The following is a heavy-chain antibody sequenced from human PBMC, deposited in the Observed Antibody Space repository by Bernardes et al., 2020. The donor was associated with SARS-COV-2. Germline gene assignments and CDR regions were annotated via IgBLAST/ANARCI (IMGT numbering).Heavy chain of an antibody. Sequence: GGVLRPSRAAPGFPLSIFSITWVPPAPGKGLEWVATICGGRADTFYADSVKGRFTISRDNSKNTVNLQMSSLSIEDTAVYYCAKGGHFSPFDYWGRGTLVTVSS. CDR3: AKGGHFSPFDY. CDR2: ICGGRADT. V-gene: IGHV3-23*01. CDR1: GFPLSIFS. J-gene: IGHJ4*02.